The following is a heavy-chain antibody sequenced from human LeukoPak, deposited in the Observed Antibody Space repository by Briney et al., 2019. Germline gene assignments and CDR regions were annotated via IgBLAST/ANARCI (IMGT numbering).Heavy chain of an antibody. CDR2: ISGSGGST. CDR1: GFTFSSYA. CDR3: ARDYDILTGYSHFDY. Sequence: GGSLRLSCAASGFTFSSYAMSWVRQAPGKGLEWVSAISGSGGSTCYADSVKGRFTISRDNAKNSLYLQMNSLRAEDTAVYYCARDYDILTGYSHFDYWGQGTLVTVSS. J-gene: IGHJ4*02. D-gene: IGHD3-9*01. V-gene: IGHV3-23*01.